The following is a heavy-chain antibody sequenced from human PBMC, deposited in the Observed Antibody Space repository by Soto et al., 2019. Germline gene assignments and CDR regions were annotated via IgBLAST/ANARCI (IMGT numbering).Heavy chain of an antibody. Sequence: EVQLVESGGGLVKPGGSLRLALLPSEFSFSFYTRNWVRRSPGKGLKWVSSIMGRSDYVHYADSLKGRFTISRDNAKESLFLQMNSLGDEDTAVYYCARDSMLDSPGWYDTQRRGPFDYWGQGTLVTVSS. D-gene: IGHD6-19*01. CDR2: IMGRSDYV. CDR3: ARDSMLDSPGWYDTQRRGPFDY. V-gene: IGHV3-21*01. CDR1: EFSFSFYT. J-gene: IGHJ4*02.